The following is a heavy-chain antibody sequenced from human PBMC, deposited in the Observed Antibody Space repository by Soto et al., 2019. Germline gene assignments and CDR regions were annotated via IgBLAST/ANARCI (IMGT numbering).Heavy chain of an antibody. D-gene: IGHD3-10*01. Sequence: PGGSLRLSCAASGFTFSSYSMNWVRQAPGKGLEWVSSISSSSSYIYYADSVKGRFTISRDNAKNSLYLQMNSLRAEDTAVYYCERDSTGSYYPYVMDVWGPGTKVSVSS. J-gene: IGHJ6*02. CDR1: GFTFSSYS. CDR2: ISSSSSYI. CDR3: ERDSTGSYYPYVMDV. V-gene: IGHV3-21*01.